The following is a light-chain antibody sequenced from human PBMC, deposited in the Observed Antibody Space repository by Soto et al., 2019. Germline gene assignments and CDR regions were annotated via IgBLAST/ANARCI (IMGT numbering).Light chain of an antibody. Sequence: AIQLTQSPSSLSASVGDGVTVTCRASQAIRSALGWYQQKPGKVPKLLIYAASTLQSGVPSRFSGSGFGTDFTLTISRLQPEDFATYYCLLDFGYFWAFGQGTKVDIK. CDR3: LLDFGYFWA. J-gene: IGKJ1*01. CDR1: QAIRSA. V-gene: IGKV1-6*01. CDR2: AAS.